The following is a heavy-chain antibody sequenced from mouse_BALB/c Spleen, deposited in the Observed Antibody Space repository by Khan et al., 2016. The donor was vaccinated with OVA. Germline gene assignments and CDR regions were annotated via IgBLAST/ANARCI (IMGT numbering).Heavy chain of an antibody. V-gene: IGHV14-3*02. D-gene: IGHD1-2*01. CDR3: AYSLLLCAMDY. Sequence: VQLQQSGAELMKPGASVKLSCTVSGFNIKDTYMHWVKQRPEQGLEWIGRIDPANGNTKYDPKFQGQATMTADTSSNTAYLQLSSLTSDDTAVYYCAYSLLLCAMDYWGQGTPVTVSS. CDR1: GFNIKDTY. CDR2: IDPANGNT. J-gene: IGHJ4*01.